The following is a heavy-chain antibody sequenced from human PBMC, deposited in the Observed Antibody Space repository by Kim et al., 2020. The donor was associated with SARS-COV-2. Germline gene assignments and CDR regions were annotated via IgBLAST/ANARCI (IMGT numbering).Heavy chain of an antibody. CDR3: TRSADPGIAAAGDY. J-gene: IGHJ4*02. V-gene: IGHV3-20*03. Sequence: YSDSVKGRFTVSRANAKNSLYLQMNSLRAEDTALYYCTRSADPGIAAAGDYWGQGTLVTVSS. D-gene: IGHD6-13*01.